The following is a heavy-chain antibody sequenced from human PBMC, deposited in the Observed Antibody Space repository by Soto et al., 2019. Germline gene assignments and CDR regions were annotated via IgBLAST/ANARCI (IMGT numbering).Heavy chain of an antibody. CDR2: IYWSGDE. V-gene: IGHV2-5*01. Sequence: QMTLKESGPTLVKPTQTLTLTCSFSGFSFSTSGVGVGWVRQPPGKALEWLALIYWSGDEHYRPSLKSRLTITKDTSKNQVVLIMTNMDPVDTATYYCARGLATIPVFAFDVWGQGTTVTVSS. J-gene: IGHJ3*01. CDR1: GFSFSTSGVG. D-gene: IGHD2-21*01. CDR3: ARGLATIPVFAFDV.